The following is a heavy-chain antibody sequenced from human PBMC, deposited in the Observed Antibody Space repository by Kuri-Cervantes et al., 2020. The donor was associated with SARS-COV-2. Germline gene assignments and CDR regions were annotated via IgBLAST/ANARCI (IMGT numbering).Heavy chain of an antibody. CDR2: INTNTGNP. CDR1: GYTFTSYA. CDR3: ARGNVLRYFDWPKRGYYFDY. Sequence: SVKVSCKASGYTFTSYAMNWVRQAPGQGLEWMGWINTNTGNPTYAQGFTGRFVFSLDTSVSTAYLQISSLKAEDTAVYYCARGNVLRYFDWPKRGYYFDYWGQGTLVTVSS. V-gene: IGHV7-4-1*02. J-gene: IGHJ4*02. D-gene: IGHD3-9*01.